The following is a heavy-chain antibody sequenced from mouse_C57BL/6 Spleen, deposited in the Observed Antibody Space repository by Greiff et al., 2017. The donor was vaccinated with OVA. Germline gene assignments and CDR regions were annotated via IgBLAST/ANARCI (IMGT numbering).Heavy chain of an antibody. CDR2: IDPANGNT. D-gene: IGHD2-4*01. Sequence: EVQLQQSVAELVRPGASVKLSCTASGFNIKNTYMHWVKQRPEQGLEWIGRIDPANGNTKYAPKFQGKATITADTSSNTAYLQLSSLTSEDTAIYYCAGGIYYDYDGYYFDYWGQGTTLTVSS. CDR1: GFNIKNTY. J-gene: IGHJ2*01. CDR3: AGGIYYDYDGYYFDY. V-gene: IGHV14-3*01.